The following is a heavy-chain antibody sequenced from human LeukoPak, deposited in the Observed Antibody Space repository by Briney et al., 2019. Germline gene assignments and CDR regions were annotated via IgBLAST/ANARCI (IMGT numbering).Heavy chain of an antibody. CDR2: IIPIFGTA. Sequence: SVKVSCKASGYTFTSYAISWVRQAPGQGLEWMGGIIPIFGTANYAQKFQGRVTLTRDMSTSTDYLELSSLRSEDTAVYYCARDNSVRDEAWWFNPWGQGTLVTVSS. CDR1: GYTFTSYA. D-gene: IGHD5-24*01. J-gene: IGHJ5*02. V-gene: IGHV1-69*05. CDR3: ARDNSVRDEAWWFNP.